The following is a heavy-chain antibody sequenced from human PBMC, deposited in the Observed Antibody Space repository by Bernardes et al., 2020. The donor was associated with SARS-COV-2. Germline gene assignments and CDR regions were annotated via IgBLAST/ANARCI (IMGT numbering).Heavy chain of an antibody. CDR1: GFTFSSYW. CDR2: INEDGSEK. V-gene: IGHV3-7*01. Sequence: GGSLRLSCAASGFTFSSYWMSWVRQAPGKGLEWVANINEDGSEKNYVDSVKGRFSISRDNAKNSRSLQINSLRAEETSVYYCTKGGYRYGSWCQGPLVTVSS. J-gene: IGHJ5*02. CDR3: TKGGYRYGS. D-gene: IGHD5-18*01.